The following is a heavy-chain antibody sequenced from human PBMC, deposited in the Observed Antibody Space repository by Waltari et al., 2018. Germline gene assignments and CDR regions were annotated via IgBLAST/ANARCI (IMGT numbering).Heavy chain of an antibody. CDR3: LKLVAPTRPLDS. Sequence: EVQLVQSGPEVKKPGESLKLYCKTSGYNFNLYYIAWVLQMPGKGLEWMGHIFPGDSTTSYSPSFQGQVIVTVDKSISTAYLQWRSLRPSDTAMYYCLKLVAPTRPLDSWGQGTMVTVSS. CDR1: GYNFNLYY. V-gene: IGHV5-51*03. J-gene: IGHJ5*01. D-gene: IGHD2-15*01. CDR2: IFPGDSTT.